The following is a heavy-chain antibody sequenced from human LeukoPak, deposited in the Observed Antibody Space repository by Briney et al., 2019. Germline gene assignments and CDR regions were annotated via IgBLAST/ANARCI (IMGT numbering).Heavy chain of an antibody. Sequence: GRSLRLSCAASGFTFNYYGIHWVRQAPGKGLEWVAVISFDGTNKYYTDSVKGRFTISRDNSKNTVNLQLNSLRVEDTAVYYCTKDPNSTTSFYYYARDVWAKGPRSPSP. CDR3: TKDPNSTTSFYYYARDV. CDR2: ISFDGTNK. V-gene: IGHV3-30*18. CDR1: GFTFNYYG. D-gene: IGHD2/OR15-2a*01. J-gene: IGHJ6*02.